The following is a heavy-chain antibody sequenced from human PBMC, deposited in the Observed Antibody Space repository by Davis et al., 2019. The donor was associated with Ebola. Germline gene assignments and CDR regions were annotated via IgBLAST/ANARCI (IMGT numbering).Heavy chain of an antibody. CDR1: GFTFGDYA. CDR3: TSTTAPSLDY. Sequence: GESLKISCTASGFTFGDYAMSWVRQAPGKGLEWVGFIRSKAYGGTTEYAASVKGRFTISRDDSKSIAYLQMNSLKTEDTAVYYCTSTTAPSLDYWGQGTPVTVSS. CDR2: IRSKAYGGTT. J-gene: IGHJ4*02. V-gene: IGHV3-49*04. D-gene: IGHD4-11*01.